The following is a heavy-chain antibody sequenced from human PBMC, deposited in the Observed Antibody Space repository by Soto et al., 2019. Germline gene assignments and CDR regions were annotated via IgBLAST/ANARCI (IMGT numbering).Heavy chain of an antibody. CDR3: VKGYLKGDV. J-gene: IGHJ6*02. V-gene: IGHV3-23*01. D-gene: IGHD1-1*01. Sequence: EVQLLESGGGLVQPGGSLRLSCAASGFTFSTYAMHWVRQAPGNGLEWVSDISGSGGSIHYADSVKGRFTISRDNSKNKMDRQMNSLRDEDTAVYHCVKGYLKGDVWGQGTTVTVSS. CDR2: ISGSGGSI. CDR1: GFTFSTYA.